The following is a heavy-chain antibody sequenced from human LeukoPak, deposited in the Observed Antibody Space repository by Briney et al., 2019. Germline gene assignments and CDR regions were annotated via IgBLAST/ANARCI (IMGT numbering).Heavy chain of an antibody. J-gene: IGHJ3*02. Sequence: GASLKISCQASGYLFTTDYIGWVRQLPGKGLEWMGIIYPDDSETNYSPSFQGQVSMSVDKSITTAYLQWSSLKASDTAIYYCARQAYGSHFDAFDIWGQGTMVTVSS. D-gene: IGHD3-22*01. V-gene: IGHV5-51*01. CDR2: IYPDDSET. CDR1: GYLFTTDY. CDR3: ARQAYGSHFDAFDI.